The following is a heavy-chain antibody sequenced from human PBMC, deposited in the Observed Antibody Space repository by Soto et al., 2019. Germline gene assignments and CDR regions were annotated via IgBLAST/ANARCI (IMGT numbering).Heavy chain of an antibody. CDR3: ASAINIVLMVYAITWFDP. Sequence: SETLSLTCTVSGGSISSSSYYWGWIRQPPGKGLEWIGSIYYSGSTYYNPSLKSRVTISVDTSKNQFSLKLSSVTAADTAVYYCASAINIVLMVYAITWFDPWGQGTLVTVSS. J-gene: IGHJ5*02. V-gene: IGHV4-39*01. CDR2: IYYSGST. D-gene: IGHD2-8*01. CDR1: GGSISSSSYY.